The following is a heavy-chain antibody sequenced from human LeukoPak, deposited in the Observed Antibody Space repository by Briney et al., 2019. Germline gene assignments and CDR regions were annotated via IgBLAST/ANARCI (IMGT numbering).Heavy chain of an antibody. CDR3: ARDIRVVGATLYFDF. CDR2: IHYSGST. J-gene: IGHJ4*02. Sequence: SETLSLTCAVSGGSVSGHYWSWIRQPPGKGLEWIGHIHYSGSTNYNAPLKSRVTMSVDTSKNHFSLNLSSVTAADTAVYYCARDIRVVGATLYFDFWGQGTLVTVSS. D-gene: IGHD1-26*01. V-gene: IGHV4-59*02. CDR1: GGSVSGHY.